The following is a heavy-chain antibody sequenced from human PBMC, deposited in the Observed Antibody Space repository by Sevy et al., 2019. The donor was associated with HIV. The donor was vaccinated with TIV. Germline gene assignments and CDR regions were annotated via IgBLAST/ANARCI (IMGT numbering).Heavy chain of an antibody. J-gene: IGHJ4*02. Sequence: SETLSLTCAVYGGSFSGYYWSWIRQPSGKGLEWIGEINHSGSTNYNPSLQSRVTISVDTSKNQFSLKLSSVTAADTAVYYCARGYCSSTSCYGEYSSSDYWGQGTLVTVSS. CDR3: ARGYCSSTSCYGEYSSSDY. V-gene: IGHV4-34*01. CDR1: GGSFSGYY. CDR2: INHSGST. D-gene: IGHD2-2*01.